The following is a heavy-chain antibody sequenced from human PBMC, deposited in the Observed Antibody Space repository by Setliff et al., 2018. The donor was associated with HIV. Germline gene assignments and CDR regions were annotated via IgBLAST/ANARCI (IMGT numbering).Heavy chain of an antibody. CDR2: IIPVLDMP. Sequence: GASVNVSCKSSGCTFDNYPINWVRQAPGQGLEWMGGIIPVLDMPHYAQKFQGRVTMTADKSTNTAYMEVTSLRSEDTAVYYCARKEYQLLHAFDIWGQGTMVTVSS. D-gene: IGHD2-2*01. V-gene: IGHV1-69*10. CDR1: GCTFDNYP. CDR3: ARKEYQLLHAFDI. J-gene: IGHJ3*02.